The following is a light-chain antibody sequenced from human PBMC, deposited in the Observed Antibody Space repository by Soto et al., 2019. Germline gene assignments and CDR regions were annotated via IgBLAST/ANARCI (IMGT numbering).Light chain of an antibody. CDR2: DAS. CDR1: QSVSGY. Sequence: EIVLTQSQDTLSLSPGERATLSCRASQSVSGYLGWYQQKPGQAPRLLIYDASNRAYGVPARVRGIGSGTNFNLSIAGLVPVGFAVYYCQQRRNWPYLTFGGGTRV. CDR3: QQRRNWPYLT. J-gene: IGKJ4*01. V-gene: IGKV3-11*01.